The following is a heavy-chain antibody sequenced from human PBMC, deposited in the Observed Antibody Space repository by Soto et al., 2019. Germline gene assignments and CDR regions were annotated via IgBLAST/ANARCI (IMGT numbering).Heavy chain of an antibody. Sequence: GEALKISWAASGFTFSSYGMSWVRQAPGKGLELVSSISDSGGRTNYEDSVKGRFTISRENYKNTLSLQMSSLRVEDTAVYYCAKGHYGSDXWGQVTLVTVSX. CDR2: ISDSGGRT. V-gene: IGHV3-23*01. D-gene: IGHD3-10*01. CDR3: AKGHYGSDX. CDR1: GFTFSSYG. J-gene: IGHJ4*02.